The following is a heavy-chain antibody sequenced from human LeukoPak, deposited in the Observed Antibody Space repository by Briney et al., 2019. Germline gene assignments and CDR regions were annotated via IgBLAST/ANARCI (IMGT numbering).Heavy chain of an antibody. Sequence: ASVKVSCKASGYTFTSYGISWVRQAPGQGLEWMGWISAYNGNTNYAQKLQGRVTMTTDTSTSTAYMELRSLRSDDTAVYYCARDFPPYSSSWYGYDYWGQGTLVTVSS. D-gene: IGHD6-13*01. CDR1: GYTFTSYG. CDR3: ARDFPPYSSSWYGYDY. J-gene: IGHJ4*02. V-gene: IGHV1-18*01. CDR2: ISAYNGNT.